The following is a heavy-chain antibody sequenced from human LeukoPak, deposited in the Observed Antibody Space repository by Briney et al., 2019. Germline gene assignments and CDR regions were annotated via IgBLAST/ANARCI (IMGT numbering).Heavy chain of an antibody. D-gene: IGHD6-13*01. Sequence: GGSLRLSCATSAFTFRSDWMTWVRQAPGKGLEWVANINHDGSKKHYVDSVKGRFTISRDNTENSLFLQLNSLRAEDTAMYYCARDTSPSSSSIDFDALDMWGQGTMVTVSS. CDR3: ARDTSPSSSSIDFDALDM. CDR1: AFTFRSDW. V-gene: IGHV3-7*01. J-gene: IGHJ3*02. CDR2: INHDGSKK.